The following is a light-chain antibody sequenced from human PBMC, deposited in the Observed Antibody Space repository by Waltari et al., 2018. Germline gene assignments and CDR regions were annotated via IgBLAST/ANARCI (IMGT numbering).Light chain of an antibody. CDR1: QSVGTC. Sequence: EVVLTQSPGTLSLSPGERATLACRASQSVGTCLAWYQQKPGQAPRLLIYGASRRATGIPDRFSGSGSGTDLSLTISRLEPEDFAVYYCQHYVRLPATFGQGTKVEI. V-gene: IGKV3-20*01. CDR3: QHYVRLPAT. CDR2: GAS. J-gene: IGKJ1*01.